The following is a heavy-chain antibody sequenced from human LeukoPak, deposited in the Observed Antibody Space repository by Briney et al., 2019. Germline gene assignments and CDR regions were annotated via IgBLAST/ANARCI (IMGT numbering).Heavy chain of an antibody. CDR1: GFIVSSNY. Sequence: GGSLRLSCAASGFIVSSNYMSWVRQAPGKGLEWVSVTSSGGNTYYADSVKGRFTISRHNSKNTVFLQMNSLRAEDTAVYYCAREVRGYYFDYWGQGTLVTVSS. CDR3: AREVRGYYFDY. V-gene: IGHV3-53*01. J-gene: IGHJ4*02. CDR2: TSSGGNT. D-gene: IGHD3-22*01.